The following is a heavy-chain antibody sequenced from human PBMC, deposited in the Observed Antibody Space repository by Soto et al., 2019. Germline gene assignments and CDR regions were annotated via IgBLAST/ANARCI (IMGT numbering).Heavy chain of an antibody. J-gene: IGHJ6*03. CDR2: IKSKTDGGTT. D-gene: IGHD3-10*01. V-gene: IGHV3-15*01. Sequence: GGSLRLSCAASGFTFSNAWMSWVRQAPGKGLEWVGRIKSKTDGGTTDYAAPVKGRFTISRDDSKNTLYLQMNSLKTEDTAVYYCTTSTAYLPYYYGSGSYYYYYYYYMDVWGKGTTVTVSS. CDR1: GFTFSNAW. CDR3: TTSTAYLPYYYGSGSYYYYYYYYMDV.